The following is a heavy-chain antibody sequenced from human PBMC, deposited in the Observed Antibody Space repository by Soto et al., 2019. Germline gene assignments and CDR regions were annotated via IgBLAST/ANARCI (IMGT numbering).Heavy chain of an antibody. D-gene: IGHD3-9*01. CDR1: GFTFSSYA. V-gene: IGHV3-23*01. CDR3: AKVRYFDIVTDYVYYNYGMDV. Sequence: EVQLLESGGRLVQPGGSLRLSCAASGFTFSSYAINWVRQAPGKGLEWVSSISGSGGNTYYADSVKGRFSISRDNYENTLYLQMNSLRAEDTAVYYCAKVRYFDIVTDYVYYNYGMDVWGQGTTVTVSS. J-gene: IGHJ6*02. CDR2: ISGSGGNT.